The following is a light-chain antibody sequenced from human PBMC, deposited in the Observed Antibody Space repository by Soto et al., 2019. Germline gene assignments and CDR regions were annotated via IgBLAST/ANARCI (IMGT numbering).Light chain of an antibody. Sequence: DLQLTQSPSSLSASEGDTVTITCRASHSINSHLNWYQQKSGEAPKFLIYGTSDLHTGVPSRFSGSGSGTDFTLTISSLQPEDCAIYYCQQSYSTPFTFGQGTKLEIK. CDR2: GTS. CDR3: QQSYSTPFT. J-gene: IGKJ2*01. V-gene: IGKV1-39*01. CDR1: HSINSH.